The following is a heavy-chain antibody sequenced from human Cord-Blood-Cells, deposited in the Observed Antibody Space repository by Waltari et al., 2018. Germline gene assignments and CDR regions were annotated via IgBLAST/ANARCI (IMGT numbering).Heavy chain of an antibody. CDR1: GGSLSSGDYY. V-gene: IGHV4-30-4*01. D-gene: IGHD6-6*01. CDR3: ARGGGSSANWYFDL. CDR2: IYYSGST. J-gene: IGHJ2*01. Sequence: QVQLQESGPGLVKPSQTLSLTCTAPGGSLSSGDYYWRWIRQPPGKGLEWIGYIYYSGSTYYNPSLKSRVTISVDTSKNQFSLKLSSMTAADTAVYYCARGGGSSANWYFDLWGRGTLVTVSS.